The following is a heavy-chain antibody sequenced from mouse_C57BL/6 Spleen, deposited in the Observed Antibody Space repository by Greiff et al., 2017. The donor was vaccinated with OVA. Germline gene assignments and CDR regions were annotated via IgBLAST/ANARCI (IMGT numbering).Heavy chain of an antibody. Sequence: QVQLQQPGAELVKPGASVKLSCKASGYTFTSYGMQWVKQRPGQGLEWIGEIDPSDSYTNYNQKFKGKATLTVDTSSSTAYMQLSSLTSEDSAVYYCALYYYGSSRDYYAMDDWGQGTSVTVSS. J-gene: IGHJ4*01. CDR2: IDPSDSYT. CDR1: GYTFTSYG. D-gene: IGHD1-1*01. CDR3: ALYYYGSSRDYYAMDD. V-gene: IGHV1-50*01.